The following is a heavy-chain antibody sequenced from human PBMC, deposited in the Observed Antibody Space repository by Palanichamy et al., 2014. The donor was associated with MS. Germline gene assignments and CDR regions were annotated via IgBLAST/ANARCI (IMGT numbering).Heavy chain of an antibody. CDR1: GYTFTRYY. CDR3: ARDRGGEAFEI. CDR2: INPSDGST. Sequence: QVHLVQSGAEVKKPGASVKVSCKASGYTFTRYYIYWVRQAPGQGLEWMGIINPSDGSTVYAQKFQGRVTMTRDTSTSTVYIDLSSLRFEDTALYYCARDRGGEAFEIWGQGTMVTVSS. V-gene: IGHV1-46*01. D-gene: IGHD3-16*01. J-gene: IGHJ3*02.